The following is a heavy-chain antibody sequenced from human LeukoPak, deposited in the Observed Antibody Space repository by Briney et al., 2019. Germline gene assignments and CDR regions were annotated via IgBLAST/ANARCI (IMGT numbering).Heavy chain of an antibody. J-gene: IGHJ4*02. D-gene: IGHD6-19*01. CDR3: ARDRIGIAVAGTITFDY. V-gene: IGHV3-30-3*01. CDR1: GFTFSSYA. CDR2: ISYDGSNK. Sequence: PGGSLRLSCAASGFTFSSYAMHWVRQAPGKGLEWVAVISYDGSNKYYADSVKGRFTISRDNSKNTLYLQMNSLRAEDTAVYYCARDRIGIAVAGTITFDYWGQGTLVTVSS.